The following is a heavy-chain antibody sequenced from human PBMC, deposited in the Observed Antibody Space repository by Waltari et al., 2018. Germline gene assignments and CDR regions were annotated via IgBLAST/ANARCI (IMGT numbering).Heavy chain of an antibody. Sequence: QVQLQESGPGLVKPSETLSLTCTVSGYSISSGYYWGWIRQPPGKGLEWIGSIYHSGSTYYNPSLKSRVTIAVDTSKNQFSLKLSSVTAADTAVYYCASRGGGELSVYYSDYWGQGTLVTVSS. CDR3: ASRGGGELSVYYSDY. CDR1: GYSISSGYY. J-gene: IGHJ4*02. D-gene: IGHD3-16*02. V-gene: IGHV4-38-2*02. CDR2: IYHSGST.